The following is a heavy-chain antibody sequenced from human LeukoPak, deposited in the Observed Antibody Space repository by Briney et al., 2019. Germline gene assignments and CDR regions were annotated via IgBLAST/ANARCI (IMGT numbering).Heavy chain of an antibody. V-gene: IGHV3-53*04. J-gene: IGHJ4*02. D-gene: IGHD3-3*02. Sequence: GGSLRLSCAASGFTVSSNFMSWVRQAPGKGLEWVSVIYSGGSTYYADSVKGRFTISRHNSKNTLYLQMNSLRAEDTAVYYCARLYGTFLEWSPYFDYWGREPWSPSPQ. CDR3: ARLYGTFLEWSPYFDY. CDR2: IYSGGST. CDR1: GFTVSSNF.